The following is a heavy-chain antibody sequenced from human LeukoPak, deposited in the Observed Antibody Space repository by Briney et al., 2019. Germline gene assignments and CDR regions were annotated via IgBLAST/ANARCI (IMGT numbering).Heavy chain of an antibody. D-gene: IGHD3-10*02. CDR3: AELGITMIGGV. CDR2: ISSSGSTI. J-gene: IGHJ6*04. CDR1: GFTFSSYG. V-gene: IGHV3-48*04. Sequence: GGSLRLSCAASGFTFSSYGMTWIRQAPGKGLEWVSYISSSGSTIYYADSVKGRFTISRDNAKNSLYLQMNSLRAEDTAVYYCAELGITMIGGVWGKGTTVTISS.